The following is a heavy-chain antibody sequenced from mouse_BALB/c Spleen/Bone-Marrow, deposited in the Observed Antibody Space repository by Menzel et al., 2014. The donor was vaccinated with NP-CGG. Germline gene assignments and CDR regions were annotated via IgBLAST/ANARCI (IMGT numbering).Heavy chain of an antibody. D-gene: IGHD1-1*01. J-gene: IGHJ1*01. CDR2: INPDSSTI. CDR3: ARLNYYGNLFV. Sequence: DVHLVESGGGLVQPGGPLKLSCAASGFDFSRYWMSWVRQAPGKGLEWIGEINPDSSTINYTPSLKDKFIISRDNAKNTLYLQMSKVRSEDTALYYCARLNYYGNLFVWGAWTTVPVSS. V-gene: IGHV4-1*02. CDR1: GFDFSRYW.